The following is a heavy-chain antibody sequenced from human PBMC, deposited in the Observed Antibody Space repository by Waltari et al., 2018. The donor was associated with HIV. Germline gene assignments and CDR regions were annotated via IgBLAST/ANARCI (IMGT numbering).Heavy chain of an antibody. CDR1: GATISGYY. V-gene: IGHV4-4*07. J-gene: IGHJ4*02. Sequence: QVQVQESGPGLVKPSETLSLTCTVSGATISGYYWRWIRQSAGGGLEWIGRVYTSGTLNYNPSLKSRVTMSRDTSKNQFSLKLTSVTAADTATYYCAGRDYWGQGILVTVSS. CDR2: VYTSGTL. CDR3: AGRDY.